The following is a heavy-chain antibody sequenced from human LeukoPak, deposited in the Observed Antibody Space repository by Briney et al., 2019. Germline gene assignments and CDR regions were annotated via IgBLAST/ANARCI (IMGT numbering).Heavy chain of an antibody. Sequence: GGSLRRSCAASGFTFNTFNMNWVRQAPGKGLEGVSSITSGGDYISYADSVKGRFTTSRDNATNSLSLQLNSLRVEDTAVYSCARGHYDVLAASYKWTPDYWGQGTLVTVSS. CDR1: GFTFNTFN. CDR3: ARGHYDVLAASYKWTPDY. CDR2: ITSGGDYI. J-gene: IGHJ4*02. V-gene: IGHV3-21*01. D-gene: IGHD3-9*01.